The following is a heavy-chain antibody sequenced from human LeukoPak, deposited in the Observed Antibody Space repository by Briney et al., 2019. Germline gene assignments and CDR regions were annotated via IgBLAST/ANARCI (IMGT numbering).Heavy chain of an antibody. Sequence: GGSLRLSCAASGFTFSSYEMNWVRQAPGKGLERVSYISSSGSTIYYADSVKGRFTISRDNAKNSLYLQMNSLRAEDTAVYYCARDPAPLGYWGQGTLDTVSS. J-gene: IGHJ4*02. V-gene: IGHV3-48*03. CDR2: ISSSGSTI. D-gene: IGHD2-2*01. CDR3: ARDPAPLGY. CDR1: GFTFSSYE.